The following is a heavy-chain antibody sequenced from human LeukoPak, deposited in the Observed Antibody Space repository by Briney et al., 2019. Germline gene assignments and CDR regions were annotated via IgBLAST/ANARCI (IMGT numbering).Heavy chain of an antibody. CDR3: ARERVSYFDN. CDR2: IYHSGDT. Sequence: PSETLSLICTVSGDSISSGGYYWSWIRQLPGKGLEWIGYIYHSGDTYYSPSLKSRTTISVDTSKNHFSLKMTSVSAADTAVYYCARERVSYFDNWGQGTLVTVSS. J-gene: IGHJ4*02. CDR1: GDSISSGGYY. V-gene: IGHV4-31*03.